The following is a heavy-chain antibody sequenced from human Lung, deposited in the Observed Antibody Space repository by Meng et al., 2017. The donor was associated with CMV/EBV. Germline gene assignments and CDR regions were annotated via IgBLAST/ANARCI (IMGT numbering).Heavy chain of an antibody. Sequence: SCAASGFTVNTNYMSWVRQAPGKGLECVSVIYSGGRTYYADSVKGRFTISSDNSKNTLYLQMNSLRAEDTAMYYCAKYPQTYPYSSSSWGQGPLVTVSS. CDR2: IYSGGRT. CDR1: GFTVNTNY. CDR3: AKYPQTYPYSSSS. J-gene: IGHJ4*02. V-gene: IGHV3-53*01. D-gene: IGHD6-13*01.